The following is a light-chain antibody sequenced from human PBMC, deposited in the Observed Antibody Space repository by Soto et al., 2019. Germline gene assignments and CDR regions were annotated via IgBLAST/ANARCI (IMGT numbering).Light chain of an antibody. CDR1: QSVSSN. J-gene: IGKJ1*01. CDR3: QQKAT. V-gene: IGKV3-15*01. CDR2: GAS. Sequence: EIVMTQSPATLSVSPGERATLSCRASQSVSSNLAWYQQKPGQAPRLLIYGASTRATGIPARFSGSVSGTEFTLTISSLQSEDFAVYYCQQKATFGQGTKVEIK.